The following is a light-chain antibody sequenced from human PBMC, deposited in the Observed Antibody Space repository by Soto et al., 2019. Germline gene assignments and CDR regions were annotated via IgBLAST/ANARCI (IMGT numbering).Light chain of an antibody. V-gene: IGKV1-12*01. CDR3: QQANRFPIT. CDR1: QDISSW. CDR2: TTS. Sequence: DIQMTQSPSFVSASVGDRVIVTCRASQDISSWLAWYQQKPGKAPKLLIYTTSTLGSGVPSRFSGSRSGTDFTLTISGLHPEDFATYYCQQANRFPITFGQGTRLEIK. J-gene: IGKJ5*01.